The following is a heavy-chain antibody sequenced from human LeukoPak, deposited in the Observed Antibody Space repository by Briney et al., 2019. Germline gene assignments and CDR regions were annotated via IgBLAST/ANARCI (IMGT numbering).Heavy chain of an antibody. D-gene: IGHD2-2*01. CDR3: SKAIPRYCHETSCYEEN. CDR2: INPKNGCT. J-gene: IGHJ4*02. CDR1: GYTFTDYI. Sequence: ASMKVSCKTSGYTFTDYIIHWVRQAPGQGLEWMGWINPKNGCTSYAPKFQGRVTMTTDPSINTASMELTRLKSDDTAFYYCSKAIPRYCHETSCYEENWGEGTLVTVSS. V-gene: IGHV1-2*02.